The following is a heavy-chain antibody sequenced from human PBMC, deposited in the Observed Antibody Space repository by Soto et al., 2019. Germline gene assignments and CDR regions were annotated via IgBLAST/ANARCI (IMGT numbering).Heavy chain of an antibody. CDR3: AKDVGRDIVVVVAATGVYYYYGMDV. D-gene: IGHD2-15*01. CDR2: ISYDGSNK. V-gene: IGHV3-30*18. J-gene: IGHJ6*02. Sequence: QVQLVESGGGVVQPGRSLRLSCAASGFTFSSYGMHWVRQAPGKGLEWVAVISYDGSNKYYADSVKGRFTISRDNSKNTLYRQMNSLRAEDTAVYYCAKDVGRDIVVVVAATGVYYYYGMDVLGQGTTVTVSS. CDR1: GFTFSSYG.